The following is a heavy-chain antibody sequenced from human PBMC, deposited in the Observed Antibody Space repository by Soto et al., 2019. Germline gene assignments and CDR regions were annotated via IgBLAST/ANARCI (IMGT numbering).Heavy chain of an antibody. Sequence: ASVKVSCKASGYTFTNYGISWVRQAPGQELGWMGRINPNSGGTNYAQKFQGRVTMTRDTSASTAYMELSSLRSEDTAVYYCARDLGGWPDYWGQGTLVTVSS. CDR1: GYTFTNYG. J-gene: IGHJ4*02. V-gene: IGHV1-18*01. CDR2: INPNSGGT. D-gene: IGHD2-15*01. CDR3: ARDLGGWPDY.